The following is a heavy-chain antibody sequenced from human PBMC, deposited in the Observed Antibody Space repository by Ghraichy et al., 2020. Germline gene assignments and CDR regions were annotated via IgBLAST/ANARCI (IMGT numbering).Heavy chain of an antibody. Sequence: GGSLRLSCATSGFAFSTYGLNWVRQAPGKGLDWVAVISYDGSNKYYADSVRGRFTISRDDSKNTMYLQMKSLRVEDTAVYYCAKYPAPYCRGGSCPQYFHHWGRGTLVSVSS. V-gene: IGHV3-30*18. CDR1: GFAFSTYG. CDR3: AKYPAPYCRGGSCPQYFHH. D-gene: IGHD2-15*01. CDR2: ISYDGSNK. J-gene: IGHJ1*01.